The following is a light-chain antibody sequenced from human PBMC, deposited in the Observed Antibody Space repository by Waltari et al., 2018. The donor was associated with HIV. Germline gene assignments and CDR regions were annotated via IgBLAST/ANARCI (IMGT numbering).Light chain of an antibody. J-gene: IGKJ1*01. V-gene: IGKV3-11*01. CDR3: QQRSNWWT. CDR2: VTS. CDR1: QSVRSY. Sequence: EIVLTQSPATLSLSPGERATLSCRASQSVRSYLAWYQQKPGQAPRLHIYVTSNSATGIPVRLRGSGSGTDVTLTISSLEPEDFAVYYCQQRSNWWTFGQGTKVEIK.